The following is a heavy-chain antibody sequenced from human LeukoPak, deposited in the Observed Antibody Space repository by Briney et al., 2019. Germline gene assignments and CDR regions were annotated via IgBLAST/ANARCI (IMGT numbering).Heavy chain of an antibody. Sequence: SGESLQISCQGSGSSFTSYWIGWVRQLPGKGLEWMGIICPGDSDTRYSPSFQGQVTISAYKSISTAYLQWSSLKASDTAMYYCARLGTGTSLGYCSGGSCYSESIPGDYWGQGTLVTVSS. V-gene: IGHV5-51*01. CDR2: ICPGDSDT. CDR1: GSSFTSYW. J-gene: IGHJ4*02. D-gene: IGHD2-15*01. CDR3: ARLGTGTSLGYCSGGSCYSESIPGDY.